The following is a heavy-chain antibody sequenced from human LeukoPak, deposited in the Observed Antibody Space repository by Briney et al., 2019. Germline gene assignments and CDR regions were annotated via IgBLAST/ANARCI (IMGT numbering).Heavy chain of an antibody. J-gene: IGHJ4*02. CDR1: GFIFTNAW. CDR2: IKSKTSGGTV. D-gene: IGHD3-16*01. CDR3: WDYDNNASWDY. V-gene: IGHV3-15*01. Sequence: GGSLRLSCAASGFIFTNAWMRWVRQTPGRGLEWIGRIKSKTSGGTVDYAAPVKGRFTISRDDPKNMLYLQMNGLKTEDTGVYYCWDYDNNASWDYWGQGTLVTVSS.